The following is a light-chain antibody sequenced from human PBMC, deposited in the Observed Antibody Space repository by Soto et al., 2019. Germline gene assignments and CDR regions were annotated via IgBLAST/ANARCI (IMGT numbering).Light chain of an antibody. CDR3: QQFGHLPPFT. CDR1: QSVSNH. J-gene: IGKJ2*01. Sequence: EIVMTQSPATLSVSPGDIAVLSCRASQSVSNHLAWYQQKPGRAPRLLIYDASTRATGIPDRFSGSGSGTDFTLTISSLESEDFAVYFCQQFGHLPPFTFGQGTKLEIK. CDR2: DAS. V-gene: IGKV3-15*01.